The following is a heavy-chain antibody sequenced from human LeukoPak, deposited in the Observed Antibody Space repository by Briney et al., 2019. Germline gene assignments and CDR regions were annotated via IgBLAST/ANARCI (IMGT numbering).Heavy chain of an antibody. V-gene: IGHV4-34*01. CDR2: INHSGSA. D-gene: IGHD2/OR15-2a*01. Sequence: SETLSLTCAVYGGSFNHYYWGWIRQPPGKGLEWIGEINHSGSAKSNPSLKSRVILSVDTSKNQFSLNLTSVTAADTAVYFCASSTSTDPQLDPWGQGTLVTVSS. CDR1: GGSFNHYY. CDR3: ASSTSTDPQLDP. J-gene: IGHJ5*02.